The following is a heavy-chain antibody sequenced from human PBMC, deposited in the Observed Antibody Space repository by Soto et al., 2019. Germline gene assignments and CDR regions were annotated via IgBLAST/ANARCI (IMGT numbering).Heavy chain of an antibody. Sequence: ASVKVSCKASGYTFTSYYMHWVRQAPGQGLEWMGIINPSGGSTSYAQKFQGRVTMTRDTSTSTVYMELSSLRSEDTAVYYCARGEVAAADLDAFAIWGQGTMVTVSS. V-gene: IGHV1-46*01. CDR3: ARGEVAAADLDAFAI. CDR2: INPSGGST. D-gene: IGHD6-13*01. J-gene: IGHJ3*02. CDR1: GYTFTSYY.